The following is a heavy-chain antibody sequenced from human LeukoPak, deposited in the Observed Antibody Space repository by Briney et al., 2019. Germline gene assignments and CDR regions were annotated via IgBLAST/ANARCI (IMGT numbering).Heavy chain of an antibody. CDR3: AKGGPYCSGGSCYSGSVY. CDR2: ISGSGGST. Sequence: PGGSLRLSCAASGFTFSSYAMSWVRRAPGKGLEWVSAISGSGGSTYYADSVKGRFTISRDNSKNTLYLQMNSLRAEDTAVYYCAKGGPYCSGGSCYSGSVYWGQGTLVTVSS. J-gene: IGHJ4*02. CDR1: GFTFSSYA. V-gene: IGHV3-23*01. D-gene: IGHD2-15*01.